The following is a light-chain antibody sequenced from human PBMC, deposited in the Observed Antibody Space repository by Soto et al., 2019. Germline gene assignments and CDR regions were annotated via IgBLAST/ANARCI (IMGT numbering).Light chain of an antibody. Sequence: DIQMTQSPSSLSASVGETVTMTCRASQGIAGWLSWYQQKPGKAPKLLIFATSNLQGGVPSRFSSSGSGTDFTLTISSLQPEDFATYYCQHNGVFGPGTQVDIK. J-gene: IGKJ3*01. CDR3: QHNGV. CDR2: ATS. CDR1: QGIAGW. V-gene: IGKV1-12*01.